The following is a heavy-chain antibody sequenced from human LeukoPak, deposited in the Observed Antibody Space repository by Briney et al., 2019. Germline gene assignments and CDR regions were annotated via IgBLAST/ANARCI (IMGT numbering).Heavy chain of an antibody. Sequence: SGGSLRLSCAASGFTFSSYAMSWVRQAPGKGLEWVSAISGSGGSTYYADSVKGRFTISRDNSKNTLYLQMNSLRSEDTAVYYCARGGYYYGSGSITDYWGQGTLVTVSS. CDR3: ARGGYYYGSGSITDY. D-gene: IGHD3-10*01. J-gene: IGHJ4*02. CDR1: GFTFSSYA. V-gene: IGHV3-23*01. CDR2: ISGSGGST.